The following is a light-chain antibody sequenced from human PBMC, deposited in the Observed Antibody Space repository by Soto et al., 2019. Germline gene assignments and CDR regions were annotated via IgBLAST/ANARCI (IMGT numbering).Light chain of an antibody. V-gene: IGKV3-20*01. CDR2: GAS. CDR1: QSVSSSY. J-gene: IGKJ2*01. Sequence: EILLTQFPGTLSLSPGVRATLSCRARQSVSSSYLAWYQQKPGQAPRLLIYGASNRATGISDRFSGSGSGTDFTLTISRLEPEDFAVYYCQQYGGSPYTFGQGTKLEIK. CDR3: QQYGGSPYT.